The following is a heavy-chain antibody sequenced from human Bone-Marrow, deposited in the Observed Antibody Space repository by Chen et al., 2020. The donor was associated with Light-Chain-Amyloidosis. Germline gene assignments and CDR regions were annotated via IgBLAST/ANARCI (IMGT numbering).Heavy chain of an antibody. V-gene: IGHV3-11*06. CDR3: AREYDSSGYYGGFDY. D-gene: IGHD3-22*01. Sequence: QVQLVESGGGLVKPGGSLRLSCPASGFTFSDYYMSWIRQAPGKGLEGVSYISSSSSYTNYADSVKGRFTISRDNAKNSLYLQMNSLRAEDTAVYYCAREYDSSGYYGGFDYWGQGTLVTVSS. CDR1: GFTFSDYY. J-gene: IGHJ4*02. CDR2: ISSSSSYT.